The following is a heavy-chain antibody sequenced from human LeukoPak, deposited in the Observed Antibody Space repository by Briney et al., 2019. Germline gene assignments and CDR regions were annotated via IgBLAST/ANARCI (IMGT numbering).Heavy chain of an antibody. CDR3: ASSKHGDYARMDV. CDR2: IYYSGST. D-gene: IGHD4-17*01. CDR1: GFTFSSYE. J-gene: IGHJ6*03. Sequence: PGGSLRLSCAASGFTFSSYEMNWVRQPPGKGLEWIGSIYYSGSTYYNPSLKSRVTISVDTSKNQFSLKLSSVTAADTAVYYCASSKHGDYARMDVWGKGTTVTISS. V-gene: IGHV4-39*01.